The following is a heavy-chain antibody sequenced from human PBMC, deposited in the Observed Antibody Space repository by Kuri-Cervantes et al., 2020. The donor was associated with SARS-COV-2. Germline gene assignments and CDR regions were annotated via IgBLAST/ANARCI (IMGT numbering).Heavy chain of an antibody. CDR3: ARGMVRGDYNWFDP. Sequence: GGSLRLSCAASGFTFSDYYMSWIRQAPGKGLEWVSYISSSGSTIYYADSVKGRFTISRDNAKNSLYLQMNSLRAEDTAVYYCARGMVRGDYNWFDPWGQGTLVTVSS. CDR1: GFTFSDYY. J-gene: IGHJ5*02. CDR2: ISSSGSTI. D-gene: IGHD3-10*01. V-gene: IGHV3-11*01.